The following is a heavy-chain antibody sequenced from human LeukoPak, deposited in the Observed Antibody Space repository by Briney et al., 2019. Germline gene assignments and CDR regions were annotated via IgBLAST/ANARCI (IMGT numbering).Heavy chain of an antibody. Sequence: SETLSLTCTVSGGSISTYYWSWIRQPPGKGLEWIGNIYYSGSTSYNPSLKSRVTISVDTSKNQFSLKLSSVTATDTAVYYCARHSVLGSSWYNFDYWGQGTLVTVSS. V-gene: IGHV4-59*08. J-gene: IGHJ4*02. CDR1: GGSISTYY. CDR3: ARHSVLGSSWYNFDY. D-gene: IGHD6-13*01. CDR2: IYYSGST.